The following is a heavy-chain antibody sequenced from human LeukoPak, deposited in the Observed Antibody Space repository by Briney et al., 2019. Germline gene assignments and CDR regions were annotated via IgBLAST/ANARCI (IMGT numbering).Heavy chain of an antibody. CDR3: AKDGDDYVWGSYRLFDY. Sequence: TGGSLRLSCAASGFTFSSHGMSGVRQAPGKGLEWVSAISGSGGSTYYADSVKGRFTISRDNSENTLYLQMNSLRAEDTAVYYCAKDGDDYVWGSYRLFDYWGQGTLVTVSS. CDR2: ISGSGGST. CDR1: GFTFSSHG. V-gene: IGHV3-23*01. J-gene: IGHJ4*02. D-gene: IGHD3-16*02.